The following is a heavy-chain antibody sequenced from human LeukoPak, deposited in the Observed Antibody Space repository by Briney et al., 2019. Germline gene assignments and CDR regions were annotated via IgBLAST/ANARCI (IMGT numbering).Heavy chain of an antibody. CDR1: GYSFIRYA. CDR3: ARGPSDYYDSSGYYYETPPYYFDY. Sequence: ASVKVSCKASGYSFIRYALHWVRQAPGQRLEWMGWINAGNGNTKYSQKFQGRVTITRDTSASTAYMELSSLRSEDTAVYYCARGPSDYYDSSGYYYETPPYYFDYWGQGTLVTVSS. J-gene: IGHJ4*02. D-gene: IGHD3-22*01. CDR2: INAGNGNT. V-gene: IGHV1-3*01.